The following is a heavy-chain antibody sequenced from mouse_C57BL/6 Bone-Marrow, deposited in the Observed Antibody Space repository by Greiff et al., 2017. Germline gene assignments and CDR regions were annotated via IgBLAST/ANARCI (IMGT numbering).Heavy chain of an antibody. CDR2: IDPEDGET. CDR1: GFNIKDYY. J-gene: IGHJ3*01. Sequence: EVKLQESGAELVKPGASVKLSCTASGFNIKDYYMHWVKQRTEQGLEWIGRIDPEDGETKYAPKFPGKATITADTSSNTAYLQLSSLTSEDTAVYYCARLFAYWGQGTLVTVSA. V-gene: IGHV14-2*01. CDR3: ARLFAY.